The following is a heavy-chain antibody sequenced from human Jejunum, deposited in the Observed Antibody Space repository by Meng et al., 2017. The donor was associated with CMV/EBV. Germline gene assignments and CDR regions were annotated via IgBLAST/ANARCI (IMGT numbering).Heavy chain of an antibody. CDR1: DNNITYYA. J-gene: IGHJ4*02. V-gene: IGHV3-23*01. Sequence: LKVACAASDNNITYYAMDWVRKAQGKGLEWVSAILVDSVTTYYADSVKGRFTISRDNSKNMMYLQMNSLRLEDTAVYFCARRGQVWGQGALVTVSS. CDR3: ARRGQV. CDR2: ILVDSVTT.